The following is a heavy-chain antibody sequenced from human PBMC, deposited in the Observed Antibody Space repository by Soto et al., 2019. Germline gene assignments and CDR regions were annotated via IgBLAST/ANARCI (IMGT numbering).Heavy chain of an antibody. CDR3: AAVMGSDYDYVWGSLSFDH. J-gene: IGHJ4*02. CDR1: GFIFATTA. V-gene: IGHV3-23*01. CDR2: ISGSGVRT. D-gene: IGHD3-16*01. Sequence: VQLLQSGGGLVQPGGSLRLSCEASGFIFATTAMGWVRQAPGKGLEWVSTISGSGVRTYYADSVKGRFTISRGNSKNQRFLQMNSLRAYDTAVYFCAAVMGSDYDYVWGSLSFDHWGQGALVTVST.